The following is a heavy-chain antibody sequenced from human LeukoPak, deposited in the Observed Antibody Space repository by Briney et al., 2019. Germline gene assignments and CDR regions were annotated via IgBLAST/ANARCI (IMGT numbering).Heavy chain of an antibody. Sequence: PGGSLRLSCAASGFTFSSYTMHWVRQAPGKGLEWVAVVSYDGSNKFYADSVQGRFTISRDNSKNTLYLQMNSVTAEDTAVYYCARDPRYYFDYWGQGTLVTVSS. V-gene: IGHV3-30-3*01. CDR1: GFTFSSYT. J-gene: IGHJ4*02. CDR3: ARDPRYYFDY. CDR2: VSYDGSNK.